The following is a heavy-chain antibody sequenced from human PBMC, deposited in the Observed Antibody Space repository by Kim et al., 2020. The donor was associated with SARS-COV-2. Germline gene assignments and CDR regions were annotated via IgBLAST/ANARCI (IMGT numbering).Heavy chain of an antibody. CDR3: ARGTRQWLVRGPYYYYMDV. CDR2: INHSGST. CDR1: GGSFSGYY. V-gene: IGHV4-34*01. D-gene: IGHD6-19*01. J-gene: IGHJ6*03. Sequence: SETLSLTCAVYGGSFSGYYWSWIRQPPGKGLEWIGEINHSGSTNYNPAFKSRVTITVDTSKNQFSLKLSSVTAADTAVYYCARGTRQWLVRGPYYYYMDVWGKGTPVTVSS.